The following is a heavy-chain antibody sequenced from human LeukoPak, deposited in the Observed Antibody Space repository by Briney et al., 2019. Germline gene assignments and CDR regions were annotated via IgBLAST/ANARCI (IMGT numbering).Heavy chain of an antibody. D-gene: IGHD3-10*01. J-gene: IGHJ6*03. CDR3: ARGQGRYYYGSGSYGRYYYYYMDV. V-gene: IGHV4-38-2*02. Sequence: SETLSFTCTVSGYSISSGYYWGWIRPPPGKGLEWIGSIYHSGSTYYNPSLKSRVTISVDTSKNQFSLKLSSVTAADTAVYYCARGQGRYYYGSGSYGRYYYYYMDVWGKGTTVTVSS. CDR1: GYSISSGYY. CDR2: IYHSGST.